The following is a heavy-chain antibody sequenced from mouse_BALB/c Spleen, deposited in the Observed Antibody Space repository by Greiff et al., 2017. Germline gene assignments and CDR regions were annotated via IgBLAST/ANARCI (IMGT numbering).Heavy chain of an antibody. J-gene: IGHJ4*01. V-gene: IGHV5-17*02. Sequence: EVQGVESGGGLVQPGGSRKLSCAASGFTFSSFGMHWVRQAPEKGLEWVAYISSGSSTIYYADTVKGRFTISRDNPKNTLFLQMTSLRSEDTAMYYCARFDGYYVSMDYWGQGTSVTVSS. CDR1: GFTFSSFG. D-gene: IGHD2-3*01. CDR3: ARFDGYYVSMDY. CDR2: ISSGSSTI.